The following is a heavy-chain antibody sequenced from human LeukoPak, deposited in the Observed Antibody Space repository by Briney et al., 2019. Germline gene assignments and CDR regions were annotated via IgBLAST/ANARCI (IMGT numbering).Heavy chain of an antibody. CDR1: GGSISSYY. V-gene: IGHV4-4*07. D-gene: IGHD2-2*01. Sequence: PSETLSLTCTVSGGSISSYYWSWIRQPAGKGLEWIGRIYTSGSTNYNPSLKSRVTMSVDTSKNQFSLKLSSVTAADTAVYYCARTTVGYCSSTSCYGGYYYYYMDVWGKGTTVTISS. J-gene: IGHJ6*03. CDR2: IYTSGST. CDR3: ARTTVGYCSSTSCYGGYYYYYMDV.